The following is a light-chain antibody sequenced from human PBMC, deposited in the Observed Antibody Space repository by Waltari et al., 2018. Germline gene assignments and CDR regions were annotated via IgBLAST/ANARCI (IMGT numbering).Light chain of an antibody. Sequence: DLPQPPSVSVSPGQTATITCPGETLVDKYVCWYQQKPGLSPVLVIHQDSERPSGIPERFSGSNSGNTATLTIRGTQAVDEADYYCQTWDSGTVLFGGGTKVTVL. CDR1: TLVDKY. CDR2: QDS. CDR3: QTWDSGTVL. J-gene: IGLJ2*01. V-gene: IGLV3-1*01.